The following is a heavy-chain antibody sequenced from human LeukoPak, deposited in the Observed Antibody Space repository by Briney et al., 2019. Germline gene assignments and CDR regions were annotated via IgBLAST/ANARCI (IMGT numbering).Heavy chain of an antibody. CDR1: GASVSSVYYY. CDR3: ARRRVGDLTVGSDTWFDP. D-gene: IGHD2-15*01. Sequence: SETLSLTCTVSGASVSSVYYYWSWIRQPPGKGLEWIGYIYYSGSTNYNPSLQSRVTISVDTSKNQFSLKLSSVTASDTAVYYCARRRVGDLTVGSDTWFDPWGQGALVTVSS. J-gene: IGHJ5*02. V-gene: IGHV4-61*01. CDR2: IYYSGST.